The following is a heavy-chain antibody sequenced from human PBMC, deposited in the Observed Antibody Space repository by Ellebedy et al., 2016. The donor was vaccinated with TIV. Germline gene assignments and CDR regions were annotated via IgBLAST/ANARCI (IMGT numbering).Heavy chain of an antibody. CDR3: AKDRITMVRGVPDY. D-gene: IGHD3-10*01. V-gene: IGHV3-23*01. CDR1: GFTFSSYA. CDR2: ISGSGGST. J-gene: IGHJ4*02. Sequence: GESLKISCAASGFTFSSYAMSWVRQAPGKGLEWVSAISGSGGSTYYADSVKGRFTISRDNSKNTLYLQMNSLRAEDTAVYYCAKDRITMVRGVPDYWGQGTLVTVSS.